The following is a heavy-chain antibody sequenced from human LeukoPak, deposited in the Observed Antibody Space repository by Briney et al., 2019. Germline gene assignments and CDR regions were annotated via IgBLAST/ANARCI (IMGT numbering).Heavy chain of an antibody. D-gene: IGHD2-2*01. V-gene: IGHV3-23*01. Sequence: GGSLRLSCAASRFTFSSYAMSWVRQAPGKGLEWVSTISGGGGSTYYADSVKGRFTISRDNSKNTLYLQMNSLRADDTAVYYCARSPTAINGYFDPWAREPLSPSPQ. J-gene: IGHJ5*02. CDR2: ISGGGGST. CDR1: RFTFSSYA. CDR3: ARSPTAINGYFDP.